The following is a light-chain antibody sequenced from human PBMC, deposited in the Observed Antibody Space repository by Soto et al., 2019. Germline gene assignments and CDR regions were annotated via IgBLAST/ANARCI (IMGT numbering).Light chain of an antibody. CDR1: SSNIGSNY. J-gene: IGLJ2*01. CDR2: RNS. V-gene: IGLV1-47*01. Sequence: QSVLTQPPSASGTPGPRVTISCSGSSSNIGSNYVYWYQQLPGTVPQLLIYRNSERPSGVPDRFSGSKSGTSASLAISGLRYEDEADYYCAAWDDSRSGVVFGGGTKLTVL. CDR3: AAWDDSRSGVV.